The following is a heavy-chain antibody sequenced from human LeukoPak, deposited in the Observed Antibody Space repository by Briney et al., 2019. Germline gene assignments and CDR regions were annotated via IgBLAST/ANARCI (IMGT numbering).Heavy chain of an antibody. J-gene: IGHJ4*02. V-gene: IGHV1-58*02. Sequence: SVKVSCKASGFTFTSSAMQWVRRARGHRLEWLGWIVVGSGNTNYAQKFQERVTITRDMSTSTAYMELSSLRSEDTAVYYCAAVIDSGSYYVADYWGQGTLVTVSS. CDR1: GFTFTSSA. CDR3: AAVIDSGSYYVADY. D-gene: IGHD1-26*01. CDR2: IVVGSGNT.